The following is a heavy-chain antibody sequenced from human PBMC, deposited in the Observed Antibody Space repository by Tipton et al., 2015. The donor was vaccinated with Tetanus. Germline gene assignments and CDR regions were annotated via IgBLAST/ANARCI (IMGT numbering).Heavy chain of an antibody. CDR3: ARAGVGDSERFDY. V-gene: IGHV3-33*01. CDR2: IWYDGSNK. D-gene: IGHD2-21*02. J-gene: IGHJ4*02. CDR1: GFTFSSYG. Sequence: SLRLSCAASGFTFSSYGMHWVRQAPGKGLEWVAVIWYDGSNKYYADSVKGRFTISRDNSKNTLYLQMNSLRAEDTAVYYCARAGVGDSERFDYWGQGTLVTVSS.